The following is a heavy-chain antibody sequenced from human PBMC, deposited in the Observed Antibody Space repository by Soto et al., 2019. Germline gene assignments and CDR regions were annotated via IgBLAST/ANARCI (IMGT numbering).Heavy chain of an antibody. CDR2: ISYDGSKK. Sequence: GGSLRLSCAASGFTFSSYAMHWVRQAPGKGLEWVAVISYDGSKKYYANSVKGRFTISRDNSKNRLYLQMNSLRAEDTAVYYCAGVKWELFDYWGQGTLVTVSS. CDR3: AGVKWELFDY. V-gene: IGHV3-30-3*01. CDR1: GFTFSSYA. D-gene: IGHD1-26*01. J-gene: IGHJ4*02.